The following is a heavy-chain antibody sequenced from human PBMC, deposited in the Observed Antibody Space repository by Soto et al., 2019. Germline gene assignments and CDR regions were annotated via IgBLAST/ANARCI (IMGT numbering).Heavy chain of an antibody. J-gene: IGHJ4*02. Sequence: SGTPSPPRPFSCGSIHSFYWSWVPQPPGKGLEWIGYIYYSGSTNYNPSLKSRVTISVDTSKNQFSLKLSSVTAADTAVYYCARHPQRITIAANWGQGTLVTVSS. D-gene: IGHD3-3*01. CDR2: IYYSGST. CDR1: CGSIHSFY. V-gene: IGHV4-59*08. CDR3: ARHPQRITIAAN.